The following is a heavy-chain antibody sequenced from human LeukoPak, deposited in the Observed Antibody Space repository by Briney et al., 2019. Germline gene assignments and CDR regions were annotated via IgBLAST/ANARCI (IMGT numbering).Heavy chain of an antibody. Sequence: GGSLRLSCAASGFTFSGSAMHWVRQASGKGLEWVGRIRSKANSYATAYAASVKGRFTISRDDSKNTAYLQMNSLKTEDTAVYYCTTSYYYDSSGPPHFDYWGQGTLVTVSS. V-gene: IGHV3-73*01. CDR2: IRSKANSYAT. CDR1: GFTFSGSA. CDR3: TTSYYYDSSGPPHFDY. J-gene: IGHJ4*02. D-gene: IGHD3-22*01.